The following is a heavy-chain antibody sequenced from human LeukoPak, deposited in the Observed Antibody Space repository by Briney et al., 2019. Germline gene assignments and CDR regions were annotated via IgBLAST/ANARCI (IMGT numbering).Heavy chain of an antibody. Sequence: GGSLRLSCAASGFTFSNYDMHWVRQTTGKGLEWVSRIGTAGDTNYPGSVKGRFTILRENAKKSLYLQMNSLRTGDTAMYYCARGQPGGFDIWGQGTMVTVSS. CDR3: ARGQPGGFDI. V-gene: IGHV3-13*01. CDR2: IGTAGDT. D-gene: IGHD1-14*01. J-gene: IGHJ3*02. CDR1: GFTFSNYD.